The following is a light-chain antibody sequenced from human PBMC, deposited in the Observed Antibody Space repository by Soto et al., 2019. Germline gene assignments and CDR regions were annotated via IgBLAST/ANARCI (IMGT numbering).Light chain of an antibody. J-gene: IGKJ1*01. V-gene: IGKV1-5*01. CDR1: QSIRSW. Sequence: DIQMTQSPSTLSASVGDRVTITCRASQSIRSWLAWYQQKPGKAPKLLIYDASSLESGVPSRFSGSGSGTEFTLTISSLQPDDFATYYCQQYNSYSQTFGQGTTGDIK. CDR2: DAS. CDR3: QQYNSYSQT.